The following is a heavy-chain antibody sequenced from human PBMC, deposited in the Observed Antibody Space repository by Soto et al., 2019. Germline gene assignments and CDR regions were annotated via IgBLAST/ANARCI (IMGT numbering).Heavy chain of an antibody. V-gene: IGHV2-5*02. Sequence: QITLKESGPTLVEHTQTLTLTCTFSGFSLSTTGVGVGWVRQPPGKALECLALIYWDDDKRYTPSLRSRLTIPKDTSKSQVVLTMTNMDPVDTATHYCAHRRTRNSDWDSGCFDYWGPGTLVAVSS. J-gene: IGHJ4*02. D-gene: IGHD6-19*01. CDR2: IYWDDDK. CDR3: AHRRTRNSDWDSGCFDY. CDR1: GFSLSTTGVG.